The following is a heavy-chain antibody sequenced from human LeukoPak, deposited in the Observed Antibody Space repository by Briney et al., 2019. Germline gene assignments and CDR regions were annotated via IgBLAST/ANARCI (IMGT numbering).Heavy chain of an antibody. J-gene: IGHJ4*02. Sequence: SETLSLTCTVSGGSISSGGYYWSWIRQHPGKGLEWIGYIYYSGSTYYNPSLKSRVTISVDTSKNQFSLKLSSVTAADTAVYYCARSPIAAAGTGPLDYWGQGTLVTVSS. D-gene: IGHD6-13*01. CDR3: ARSPIAAAGTGPLDY. CDR2: IYYSGST. V-gene: IGHV4-31*03. CDR1: GGSISSGGYY.